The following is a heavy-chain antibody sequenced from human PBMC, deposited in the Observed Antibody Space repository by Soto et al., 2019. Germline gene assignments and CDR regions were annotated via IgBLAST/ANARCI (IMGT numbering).Heavy chain of an antibody. CDR1: GYTFSRSG. CDR3: ARSGSVAYYYYGLDV. J-gene: IGHJ6*02. V-gene: IGHV1-18*01. D-gene: IGHD1-26*01. CDR2: ISTYNGDA. Sequence: QVQLVQSGDAVRKPGASVKVSCKTSGYTFSRSGSTWVRQAPGQGLEWMGWISTYNGDANYAQKLQGRVTMTTDTSTSTAFLGLGSLTSDDTAVYYCARSGSVAYYYYGLDVWGQGPTVTVSS.